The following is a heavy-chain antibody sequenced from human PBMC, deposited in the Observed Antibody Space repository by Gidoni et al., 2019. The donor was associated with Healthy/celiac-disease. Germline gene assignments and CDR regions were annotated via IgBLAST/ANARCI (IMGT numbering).Heavy chain of an antibody. D-gene: IGHD1-26*01. Sequence: QLPLQESGPGLVKPSETLSLTFTFSGGHISSSSYYWGWIRQPPGKGLEWIGSIYYSGSTYYNPSLKSRVTISVDTSKNQFSLKLSSGTAADTAVYYCARHEGYGRVGAADYWGQGTLVTVSS. J-gene: IGHJ4*02. CDR2: IYYSGST. CDR3: ARHEGYGRVGAADY. V-gene: IGHV4-39*01. CDR1: GGHISSSSYY.